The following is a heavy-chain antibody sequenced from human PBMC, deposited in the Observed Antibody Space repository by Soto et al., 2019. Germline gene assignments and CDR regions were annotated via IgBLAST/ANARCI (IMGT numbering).Heavy chain of an antibody. Sequence: QVQLVESGGGVVQPGRSLRLSCAASGFTFSSYGMHWVRQAPGKGLEWVAVIWYDGSNKYYADSVKGRFTISRDNSKNTLYLQMNSLRAEDTAVDYCAREGPELRFLEWLSRPYYYYGMDVWGQGTTVTVSS. V-gene: IGHV3-33*01. CDR1: GFTFSSYG. D-gene: IGHD3-3*01. CDR2: IWYDGSNK. J-gene: IGHJ6*02. CDR3: AREGPELRFLEWLSRPYYYYGMDV.